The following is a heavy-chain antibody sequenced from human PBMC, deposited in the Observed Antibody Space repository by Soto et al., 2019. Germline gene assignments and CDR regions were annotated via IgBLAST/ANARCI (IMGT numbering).Heavy chain of an antibody. Sequence: GGSLRLSCAASGFTFSSYAMHWVRQAPGKGLEWVAVISYDGSNKYYADSVKGRFTISRDNSKNTLYLQMNSLRAEDTAVYYFAREREGTFRGVIDYWGQGTPVTVSS. CDR2: ISYDGSNK. D-gene: IGHD3-10*01. J-gene: IGHJ4*02. CDR3: AREREGTFRGVIDY. V-gene: IGHV3-30*04. CDR1: GFTFSSYA.